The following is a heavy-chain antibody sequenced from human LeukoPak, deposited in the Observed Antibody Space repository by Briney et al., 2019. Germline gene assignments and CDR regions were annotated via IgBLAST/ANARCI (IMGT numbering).Heavy chain of an antibody. CDR3: ARRGTGHGMDV. V-gene: IGHV3-74*01. D-gene: IGHD1-1*01. J-gene: IGHJ6*02. Sequence: GGSLRLSCAASGFTFNNYWIHWVRQVPGKGLVWVSRINNDGSSASYVDSVKGRFTISRDSAKNTLFLQMNSLRAEDTAVYYCARRGTGHGMDVWGRGTTVIVSS. CDR1: GFTFNNYW. CDR2: INNDGSSA.